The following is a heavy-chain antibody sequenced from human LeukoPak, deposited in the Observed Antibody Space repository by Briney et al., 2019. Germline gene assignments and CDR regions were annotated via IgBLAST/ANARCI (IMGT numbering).Heavy chain of an antibody. Sequence: PGGSLRLSCAASGFTFSSYEMNWVRQAPGKGLEWVSYISSSGSTIYYADSVKGRFTISRDNAKNSLYLQMNSLRAEDTAVYYCAREVYDFWSGYYRGGTFDYWGQGTLVTVSS. CDR2: ISSSGSTI. CDR1: GFTFSSYE. D-gene: IGHD3-3*01. V-gene: IGHV3-48*03. J-gene: IGHJ4*02. CDR3: AREVYDFWSGYYRGGTFDY.